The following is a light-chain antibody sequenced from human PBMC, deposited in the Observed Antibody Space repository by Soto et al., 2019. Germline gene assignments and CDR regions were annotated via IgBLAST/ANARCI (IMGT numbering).Light chain of an antibody. CDR2: DAS. J-gene: IGKJ1*01. Sequence: IVLPLSPGTLSLSPGERAPLSCRARQSVSSNLAWYQQKPGQAPRLLIYDASNRATGIPARFSGSGSGTDFTLTISSLEPEDFAVYYCQQRSNWPTFGQGTKVAIK. CDR3: QQRSNWPT. V-gene: IGKV3-11*01. CDR1: QSVSSN.